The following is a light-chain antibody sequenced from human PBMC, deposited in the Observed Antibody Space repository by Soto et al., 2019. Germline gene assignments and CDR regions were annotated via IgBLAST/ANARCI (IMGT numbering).Light chain of an antibody. Sequence: EIVLTQSPCTLSFSPWERSTLSFMASQSVTKSLAWYQQKPGQAPRLLIYGASSRATGIPDRFSGSGSGTDFTLTISRLEPEDFAVYYCQQYGGSPRTFGQGTKVDI. V-gene: IGKV3-20*01. CDR2: GAS. CDR1: QSVTKS. J-gene: IGKJ1*01. CDR3: QQYGGSPRT.